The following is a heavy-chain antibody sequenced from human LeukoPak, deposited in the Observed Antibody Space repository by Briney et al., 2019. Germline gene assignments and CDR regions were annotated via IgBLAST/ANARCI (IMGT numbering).Heavy chain of an antibody. CDR1: GGSISSSSYY. Sequence: SETLSLTCTVSGGSISSSSYYWGWIRQPPGKGLEWIGSIYYSGSTYYSPSLKSRVTISVDTSKNQFSLKLSSVTAADTAVYYCAREEQLVGYYYYGMDVWGQGTTVTVSS. V-gene: IGHV4-39*02. CDR2: IYYSGST. J-gene: IGHJ6*02. CDR3: AREEQLVGYYYYGMDV. D-gene: IGHD6-13*01.